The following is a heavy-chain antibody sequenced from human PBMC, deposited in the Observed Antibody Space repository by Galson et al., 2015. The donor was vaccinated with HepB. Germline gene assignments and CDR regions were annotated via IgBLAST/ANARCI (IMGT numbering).Heavy chain of an antibody. CDR2: ISYDGSNK. D-gene: IGHD2-2*01. V-gene: IGHV3-30*18. CDR1: GFTFSSYG. Sequence: SLRLSCAASGFTFSSYGMHWVRQAPGKGLEWVAVISYDGSNKYYADSVKGRFTISRDNSKNTLYLQMNSLRAEDTAVYYCAKDRSTGSTSCYDYWGQGTLVTVSS. CDR3: AKDRSTGSTSCYDY. J-gene: IGHJ4*02.